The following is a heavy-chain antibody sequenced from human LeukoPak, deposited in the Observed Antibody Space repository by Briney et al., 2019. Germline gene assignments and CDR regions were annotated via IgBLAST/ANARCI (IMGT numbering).Heavy chain of an antibody. CDR3: TKAPLRSCTGAFCYPFDY. CDR2: TVGSGPDT. Sequence: GGSLRLSCAASGFTSSSYGMSWVRQTPGKGLEWVSATVGSGPDTYHADSVKGRFTVSRDNSRNTLYLQMNSLRVEDTAVYYCTKAPLRSCTGAFCYPFDYWGQGTLVTVSS. D-gene: IGHD2-8*02. CDR1: GFTSSSYG. V-gene: IGHV3-23*01. J-gene: IGHJ4*02.